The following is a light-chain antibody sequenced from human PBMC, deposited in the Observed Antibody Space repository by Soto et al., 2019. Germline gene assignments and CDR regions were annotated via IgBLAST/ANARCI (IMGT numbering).Light chain of an antibody. J-gene: IGLJ1*01. CDR3: QSYDSRMSGSV. CDR1: SSNIGAGYD. V-gene: IGLV1-40*01. Sequence: QSFLTHPPSLSGAPGQRVTISRTGSSSNIGAGYDVHWYQQFPGTAPKLLIYVNSNRPSGVPDRFSGSKSGTSASLAITGLQAEDEADYYCQSYDSRMSGSVFGTGTKVTVL. CDR2: VNS.